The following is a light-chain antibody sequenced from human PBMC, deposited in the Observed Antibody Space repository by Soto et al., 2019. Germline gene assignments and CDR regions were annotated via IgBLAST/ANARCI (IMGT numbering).Light chain of an antibody. CDR2: ASS. CDR3: SSYTSGSTLYV. J-gene: IGLJ1*01. Sequence: QSALTQPASVSGSPGQSITISCTGTSRDVGGYNYVSWYQHHPGKAPRLMIYASSNRPSGVSHRFSGSRSGNTASLTISGLQAEDEADYYCSSYTSGSTLYVFGTGTKLTVL. V-gene: IGLV2-14*01. CDR1: SRDVGGYNY.